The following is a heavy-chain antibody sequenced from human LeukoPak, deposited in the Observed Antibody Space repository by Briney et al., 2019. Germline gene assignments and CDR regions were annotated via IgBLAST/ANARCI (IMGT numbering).Heavy chain of an antibody. Sequence: PGGSLRLSCAASGFTFSSYEMNWVRQAPGKGLEWVSYISSSGSTIYYADSVKGRFTISRDNAKNSLYLQMNSLRAEDTAVYYCAREYGSGSYYNVWYFDYWGQGTLVTVSS. V-gene: IGHV3-48*03. CDR1: GFTFSSYE. CDR3: AREYGSGSYYNVWYFDY. CDR2: ISSSGSTI. J-gene: IGHJ4*02. D-gene: IGHD3-10*01.